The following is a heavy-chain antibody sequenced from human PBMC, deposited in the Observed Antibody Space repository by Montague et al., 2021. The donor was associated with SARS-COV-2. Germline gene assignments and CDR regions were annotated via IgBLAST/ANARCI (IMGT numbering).Heavy chain of an antibody. J-gene: IGHJ6*02. CDR1: GGSTSSGNYY. CDR3: AREETRLVLFQYYYYGLDV. Sequence: TLSLTCTVSGGSTSSGNYYWNWIRQPAGKGLEWIGRVNAGGSSNYSPSLKSRVTMSVDTSKNQFSLNLRSVTAADTAVYYCAREETRLVLFQYYYYGLDVWGQGTTVTVSS. CDR2: VNAGGSS. D-gene: IGHD3-16*01. V-gene: IGHV4-61*02.